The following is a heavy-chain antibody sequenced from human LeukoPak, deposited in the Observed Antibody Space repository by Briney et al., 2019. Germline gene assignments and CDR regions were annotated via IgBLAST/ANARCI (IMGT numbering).Heavy chain of an antibody. V-gene: IGHV3-30*18. CDR1: GFTFSSYG. CDR3: AKVPQ. Sequence: GRSLTLSCAASGFTFSSYGMHWVRQAPGKGLEWVAVISYDGSNKYYADSVKGRFTISRDNSKNTLYLQMNSLRAEDTAVYYCAKVPQWGQGTLVTVSS. CDR2: ISYDGSNK. J-gene: IGHJ4*02.